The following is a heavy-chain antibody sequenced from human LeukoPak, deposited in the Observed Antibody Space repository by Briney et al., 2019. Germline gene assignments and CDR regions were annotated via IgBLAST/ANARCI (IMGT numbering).Heavy chain of an antibody. Sequence: GGSLRLSCAASGFTFSSYGMHWVRQAPGKGPEYVSAISAYRGDTYYASSVRGRFTISRDNSKNTAYLQMGSLRAEDMAVYYCARVSARSRNGYNYGYDYWGQGTLVTVSS. V-gene: IGHV3-64*01. CDR1: GFTFSSYG. CDR2: ISAYRGDT. CDR3: ARVSARSRNGYNYGYDY. J-gene: IGHJ4*02. D-gene: IGHD5-18*01.